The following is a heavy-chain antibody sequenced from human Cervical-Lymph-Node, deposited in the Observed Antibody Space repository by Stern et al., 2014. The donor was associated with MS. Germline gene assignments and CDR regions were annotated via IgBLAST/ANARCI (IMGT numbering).Heavy chain of an antibody. V-gene: IGHV3-30*04. CDR3: AKGGSGSYLD. J-gene: IGHJ4*02. Sequence: QDQLVQSGGGVVQPGRSLRLSRAASGFVFRRYALHWVRKAPGKGLEWVALISYDGRDKYYTDSVKGRFTVSRDNSNNTVDLEMNSLRLEDTAVYYCAKGGSGSYLDWGQGSLVTVSS. CDR1: GFVFRRYA. D-gene: IGHD1-26*01. CDR2: ISYDGRDK.